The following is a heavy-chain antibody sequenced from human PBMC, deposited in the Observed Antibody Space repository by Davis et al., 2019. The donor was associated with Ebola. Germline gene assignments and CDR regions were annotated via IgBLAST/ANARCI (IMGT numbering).Heavy chain of an antibody. Sequence: PGGSLRLSCAASGFTFSSYAMHWVRQAPGKGLEWVAVISYDGSNKYYADSVKGRFTISRDNSKNTLYLQMNSLRAEDTAVYYCARDKGMVALDYWGQGTLVTVSS. D-gene: IGHD1-26*01. J-gene: IGHJ4*02. CDR3: ARDKGMVALDY. CDR1: GFTFSSYA. V-gene: IGHV3-30-3*01. CDR2: ISYDGSNK.